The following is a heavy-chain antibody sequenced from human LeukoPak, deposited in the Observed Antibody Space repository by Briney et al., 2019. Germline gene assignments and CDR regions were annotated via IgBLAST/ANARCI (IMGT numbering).Heavy chain of an antibody. Sequence: GGSLRLSCGVSGFTFSSYGMHWVRQAPGKGLEWVACIRYDGSNRHYADSVKGRFTISRDNSKNTLYLQMNSLRVEDTAVYYCAKGGRITMLRGVQRDHYFDYWGQGTLVTVSS. D-gene: IGHD3-10*01. CDR1: GFTFSSYG. V-gene: IGHV3-30*02. J-gene: IGHJ4*02. CDR3: AKGGRITMLRGVQRDHYFDY. CDR2: IRYDGSNR.